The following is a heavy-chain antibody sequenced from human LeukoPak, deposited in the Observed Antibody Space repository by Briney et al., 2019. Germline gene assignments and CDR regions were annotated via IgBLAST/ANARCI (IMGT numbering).Heavy chain of an antibody. CDR1: GGSISSYY. V-gene: IGHV4-59*01. CDR3: ARGPPGFFDY. D-gene: IGHD7-27*01. Sequence: ESSETLSLTCTVSGGSISSYYWSWIRQPPGKGLEWIGYIYYSGSTNYNPSLKSRVTISVDTSKNQFSLKLSSVTAADTAVYYCARGPPGFFDYWGQGTLVTVSS. J-gene: IGHJ4*02. CDR2: IYYSGST.